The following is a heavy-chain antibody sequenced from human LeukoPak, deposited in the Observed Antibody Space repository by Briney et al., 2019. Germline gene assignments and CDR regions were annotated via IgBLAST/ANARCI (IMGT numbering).Heavy chain of an antibody. D-gene: IGHD4-23*01. V-gene: IGHV4-59*11. Sequence: SETLSLTCTVSGGSISSHYWSWIRQPPGKGLEWIGYIYYSGSTNYNPSLKCRVTISVDTSKNQFSLKLSSVTAADTAVYYCARENSEDAFDIWGQGTMVTVSS. CDR1: GGSISSHY. CDR3: ARENSEDAFDI. J-gene: IGHJ3*02. CDR2: IYYSGST.